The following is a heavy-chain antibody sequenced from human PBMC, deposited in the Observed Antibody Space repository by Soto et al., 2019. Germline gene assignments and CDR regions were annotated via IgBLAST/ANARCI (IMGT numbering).Heavy chain of an antibody. CDR3: ARTVYGSGTLNWFDP. CDR2: IYPGDSDT. J-gene: IGHJ5*02. V-gene: IGHV5-51*01. Sequence: GESLKISCKGSGYSFTSYWIGWVRQMPGKGLEWMGIIYPGDSDTRYSPSFQGQVTISADKSISTAYLQWSSLKASDTAMYYCARTVYGSGTLNWFDPWGQGTMVTVSS. CDR1: GYSFTSYW. D-gene: IGHD3-10*01.